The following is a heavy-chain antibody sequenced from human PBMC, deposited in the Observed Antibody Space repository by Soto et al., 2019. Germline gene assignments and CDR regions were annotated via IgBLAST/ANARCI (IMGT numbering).Heavy chain of an antibody. CDR1: GDIFGNYA. J-gene: IGHJ4*02. D-gene: IGHD6-19*01. CDR2: VIPILGAS. CDR3: VSPGAMAGAGAGDY. V-gene: IGHV1-69*01. Sequence: QVQLEQSGAEVKEPGSSVKVSCKASGDIFGNYAITWVRQAPGQGLEWMGGVIPILGASNYAQKFRGRVTITADESTRTAYMSFSTLRFEDTAVYYCVSPGAMAGAGAGDYWGQGTLVTVSS.